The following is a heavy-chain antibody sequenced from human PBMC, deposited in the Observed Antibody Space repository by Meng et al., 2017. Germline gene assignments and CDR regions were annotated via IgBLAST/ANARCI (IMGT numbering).Heavy chain of an antibody. CDR1: GFTFSSYA. D-gene: IGHD1-7*01. J-gene: IGHJ4*02. V-gene: IGHV3-30*01. Sequence: SLKISCAASGFTFSSYAMHWVRQAPGKGLEWVAVISYDGSNKYYADSVKGRFTISRDNSKNTLYLQMNSLRAEDTAVYYCAREVRNYDDYWGQGTLVTVSS. CDR3: AREVRNYDDY. CDR2: ISYDGSNK.